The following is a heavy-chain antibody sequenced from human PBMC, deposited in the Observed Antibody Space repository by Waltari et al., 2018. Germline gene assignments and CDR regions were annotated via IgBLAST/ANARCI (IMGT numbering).Heavy chain of an antibody. D-gene: IGHD5-12*01. Sequence: EVQLVESGGGLVQPGGSLRLSCAASGFTFRSYAMSWVRQAPGRGVEWVSSISGSDGRTNYAESAKGRFTISRDNVKNTLFLQMNSLRADDAAVYYCAKDLGGFSGSHWYFDLWGRGTLVTVSS. V-gene: IGHV3-23*04. CDR1: GFTFRSYA. CDR2: ISGSDGRT. CDR3: AKDLGGFSGSHWYFDL. J-gene: IGHJ2*01.